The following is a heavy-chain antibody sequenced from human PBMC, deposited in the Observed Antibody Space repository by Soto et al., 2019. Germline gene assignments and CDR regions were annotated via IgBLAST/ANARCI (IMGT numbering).Heavy chain of an antibody. D-gene: IGHD4-4*01. CDR3: ARVSTVTSWGMDV. CDR2: IYYSGST. CDR1: GGSISSYY. J-gene: IGHJ6*02. Sequence: SETLSLTCTVSGGSISSYYWSWIRQPPGKGLEWIGYIYYSGSTNYNPSLKSRVTISVDTSKNQFSLKLSSVTAADTAVYYCARVSTVTSWGMDVWGQGTTVTVSS. V-gene: IGHV4-59*01.